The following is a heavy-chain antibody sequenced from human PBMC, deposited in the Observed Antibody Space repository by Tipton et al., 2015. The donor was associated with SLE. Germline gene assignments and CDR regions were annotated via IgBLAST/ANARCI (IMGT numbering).Heavy chain of an antibody. D-gene: IGHD2-8*01. CDR3: AKLGVDYS. CDR2: IYTAGTT. Sequence: SLRLSCVGSGFTFSDYAMSWVRQVPSKGLEWVSIIYTAGTTYYADSVKGRFTIFRDNSKNTVSLEMNSLRPDDTAVYYCAKLGVDYSWGQGTLVTVSS. V-gene: IGHV3-23*03. CDR1: GFTFSDYA. J-gene: IGHJ4*02.